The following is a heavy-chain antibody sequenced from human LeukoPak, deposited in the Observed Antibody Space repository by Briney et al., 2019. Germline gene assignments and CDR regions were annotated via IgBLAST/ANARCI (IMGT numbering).Heavy chain of an antibody. CDR1: GGTFSSYA. J-gene: IGHJ4*02. V-gene: IGHV1-69*05. CDR2: IIPIFGTA. D-gene: IGHD3-10*01. CDR3: ARDRVEWFGELLVDY. Sequence: SVKVSCKASGGTFSSYAISWVRQAPGQGLEWMGGIIPIFGTANYAQKFQGRVTMTTDTSTSTAYMELRSLRSDDTAVYYCARDRVEWFGELLVDYWGQGTPVTVSS.